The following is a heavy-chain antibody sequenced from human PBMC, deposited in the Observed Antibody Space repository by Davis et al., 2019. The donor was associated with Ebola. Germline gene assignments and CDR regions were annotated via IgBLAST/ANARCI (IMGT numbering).Heavy chain of an antibody. Sequence: GESLKISCAASGFTFSTYTMTWVRQAPGKGLEWVSSISISSAFIYYADSVKGRFTVSRDNAKNSLSLQMNSLRAEDTAVYYCARAQFPTTSDHWGQGTLVTVSS. J-gene: IGHJ4*02. CDR3: ARAQFPTTSDH. CDR1: GFTFSTYT. D-gene: IGHD1-1*01. V-gene: IGHV3-21*01. CDR2: ISISSAFI.